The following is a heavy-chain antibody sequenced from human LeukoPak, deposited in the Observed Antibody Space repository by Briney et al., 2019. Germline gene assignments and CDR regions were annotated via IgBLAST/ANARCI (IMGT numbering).Heavy chain of an antibody. D-gene: IGHD3-9*01. CDR2: IWGAEVKT. CDR1: GFTFSNYA. Sequence: GGSLRLSCVASGFTFSNYAMTWVRQAPGKGLELVSGIWGAEVKTVYGDAVTGRFTISRDNSKNTLYLQMNSLRADDTAVYYCAKTQRYYDAWGQGALVTVSS. V-gene: IGHV3-23*01. CDR3: AKTQRYYDA. J-gene: IGHJ5*02.